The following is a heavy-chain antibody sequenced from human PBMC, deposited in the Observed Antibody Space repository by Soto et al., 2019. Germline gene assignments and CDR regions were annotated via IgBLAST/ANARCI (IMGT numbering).Heavy chain of an antibody. V-gene: IGHV4-34*01. J-gene: IGHJ4*02. CDR2: INHSGST. D-gene: IGHD3-3*01. CDR1: GEYFRGCY. CDR3: ARTRSPSTADLPFDY. Sequence: LGSAVYGEYFRGCYWSWLHKNPGKGLEWIGEINHSGSTNYNPSLKSRVTISVDTSKNQLSLKLSSVTAADTAVYYCARTRSPSTADLPFDYCGQRTLVTVSS.